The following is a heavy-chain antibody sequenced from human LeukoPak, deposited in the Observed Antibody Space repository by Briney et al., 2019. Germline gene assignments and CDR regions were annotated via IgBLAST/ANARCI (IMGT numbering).Heavy chain of an antibody. CDR3: ASEYYYDSSGYLDY. J-gene: IGHJ4*02. CDR1: GFTFSSYA. CDR2: ISGSGGST. V-gene: IGHV3-23*01. Sequence: GGSLRLSCAASGFTFSSYAMSWVRQAPGKGLEWVSAISGSGGSTYYADSVKGRFTISRDNSKNTLYLQMNSLRAEDTAVYYCASEYYYDSSGYLDYWGQGTLVTVSS. D-gene: IGHD3-22*01.